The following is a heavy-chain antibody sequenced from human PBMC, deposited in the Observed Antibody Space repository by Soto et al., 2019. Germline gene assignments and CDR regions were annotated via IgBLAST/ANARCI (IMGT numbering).Heavy chain of an antibody. CDR3: AYFDWLPY. CDR2: IYYSGST. CDR1: GGSISSGGYF. J-gene: IGHJ4*02. Sequence: PSETLSLTCTVSGGSISSGGYFWSWIRQPPGKGLEWIGYIYYSGSTYYNPSLRSRVTISVDTSKNQFSLKMSSVTAADTAAYYCAYFDWLPYWGQGTLVTAPQ. D-gene: IGHD3-9*01. V-gene: IGHV4-30-4*08.